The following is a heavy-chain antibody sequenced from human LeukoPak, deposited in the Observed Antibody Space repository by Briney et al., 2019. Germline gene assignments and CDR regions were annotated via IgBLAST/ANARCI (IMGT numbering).Heavy chain of an antibody. CDR1: GGSFSSYY. Sequence: SETLSLTCAVYGGSFSSYYWSWIRQPPGKGLEWIGEINHSGSTNYNPSLKSRVTISVDTSKNQFSLKLSSVTAADTAVYYCAETGYSSSGEFDPWGQGTLVTVSS. D-gene: IGHD6-13*01. V-gene: IGHV4-34*01. CDR3: AETGYSSSGEFDP. J-gene: IGHJ5*02. CDR2: INHSGST.